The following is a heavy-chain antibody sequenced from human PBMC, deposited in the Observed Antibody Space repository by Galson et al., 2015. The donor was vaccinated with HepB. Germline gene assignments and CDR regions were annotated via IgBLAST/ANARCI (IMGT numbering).Heavy chain of an antibody. CDR1: GFTFDDYA. V-gene: IGHV3-9*01. Sequence: SLRLSCAASGFTFDDYAMHWVRQAPGKGLEWVSGISWNSGSIGYADSVKGRFTISRDNAKNSLYLQMNSLRAEDTALYYCAKAGYCSGGSCYSYCFDYWGQGTLVTVSS. D-gene: IGHD2-15*01. CDR3: AKAGYCSGGSCYSYCFDY. CDR2: ISWNSGSI. J-gene: IGHJ4*02.